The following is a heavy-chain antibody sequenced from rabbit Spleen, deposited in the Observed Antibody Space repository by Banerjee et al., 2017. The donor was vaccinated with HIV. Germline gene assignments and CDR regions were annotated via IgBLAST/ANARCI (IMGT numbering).Heavy chain of an antibody. V-gene: IGHV1S40*01. J-gene: IGHJ6*01. CDR2: INTGSSGFT. D-gene: IGHD1-1*01. CDR3: ARDTSSSFSSYGMDL. Sequence: QSLEESGGDLVKPGASLTLTCTASGFSFSSRYYMCWVRQAPGKGLEWIGCINTGSSGFTYFATWAKGRFTCSKTSSTTVTLQMTRLTAADTATYFCARDTSSSFSSYGMDLWGPGTLVTVS. CDR1: GFSFSSRYY.